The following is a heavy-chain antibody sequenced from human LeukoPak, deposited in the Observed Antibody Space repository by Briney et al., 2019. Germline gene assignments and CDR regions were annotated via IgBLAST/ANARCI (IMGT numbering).Heavy chain of an antibody. CDR3: AKGSYYDSSGSFYFDY. J-gene: IGHJ4*02. CDR2: ISGSGDNT. CDR1: GFTFSRYA. D-gene: IGHD3-22*01. V-gene: IGHV3-23*01. Sequence: PGGSLRLSCAASGFTFSRYAMSWVRPAPGEGLEWVSGISGSGDNTYYADSVKGRFTISRDNSKNTLYVQVNSLGTEDTAAYYCAKGSYYDSSGSFYFDYWGQGTLVTVSS.